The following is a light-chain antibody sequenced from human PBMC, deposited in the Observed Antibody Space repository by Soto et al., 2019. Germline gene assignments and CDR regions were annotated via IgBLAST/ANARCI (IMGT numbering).Light chain of an antibody. CDR1: QSVSFN. V-gene: IGKV3-15*01. J-gene: IGKJ1*01. Sequence: ETVMTQSPATLSVSPGERVTLSCRASQSVSFNLAWYQQKPGQAPRLLISSASARATGVPPRFSGTGSGTEFTLTISSLQSEDFGVYYCQQYSNWPPWTFGQGTKVEI. CDR3: QQYSNWPPWT. CDR2: SAS.